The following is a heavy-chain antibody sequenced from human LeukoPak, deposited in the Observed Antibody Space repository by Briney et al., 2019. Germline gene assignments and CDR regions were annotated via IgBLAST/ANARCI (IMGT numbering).Heavy chain of an antibody. CDR3: AVLVVVAGGYNWFDP. V-gene: IGHV1-2*02. J-gene: IGHJ5*02. CDR1: GYTFAGYY. Sequence: ASVKVSCKASGYTFAGYYMHWVRQAPGQGLEGMGWINPNSGGTNYAQKFQGRVTMTRDTSISTAYMELSRLRSDDTAVYYCAVLVVVAGGYNWFDPWGQGTLVTVSS. D-gene: IGHD2-15*01. CDR2: INPNSGGT.